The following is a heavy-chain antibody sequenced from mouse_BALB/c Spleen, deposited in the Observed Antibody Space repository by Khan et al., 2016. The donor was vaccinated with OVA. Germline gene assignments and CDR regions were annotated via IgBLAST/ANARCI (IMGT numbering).Heavy chain of an antibody. CDR1: GFTFSTYG. D-gene: IGHD4-1*01. V-gene: IGHV5-6*02. J-gene: IGHJ3*01. Sequence: DVKLVESGGDLVKPGGSLRLSCAASGFTFSTYGMSWVRQFPDKRLEWVATINSDGYYTYYPATLKGRFTISRNNAENTLYLQMSSLKSEDTAIYYCASHLTGSFAYWGHGTLVTVSA. CDR2: INSDGYYT. CDR3: ASHLTGSFAY.